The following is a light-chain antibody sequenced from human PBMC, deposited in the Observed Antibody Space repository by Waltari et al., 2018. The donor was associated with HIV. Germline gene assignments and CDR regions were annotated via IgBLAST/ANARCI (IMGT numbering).Light chain of an antibody. Sequence: EIVLTQSPGTLSLSPGERATLSCRASQSVSSSYLAWYQQKPGQAPRLLIHGASSRATGFPDRFSGSGSGTDFTLTISRLEPEDFAVYYCQHYEISPWFGPGTKVDIK. V-gene: IGKV3-20*01. CDR2: GAS. CDR3: QHYEISPW. CDR1: QSVSSSY. J-gene: IGKJ3*01.